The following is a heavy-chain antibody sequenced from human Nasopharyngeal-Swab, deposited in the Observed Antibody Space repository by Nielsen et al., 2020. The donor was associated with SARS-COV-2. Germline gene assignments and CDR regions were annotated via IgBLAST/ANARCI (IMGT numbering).Heavy chain of an antibody. CDR2: IFSNDKK. V-gene: IGHV2-26*01. CDR3: ARIVDYYGPGSFPFFDF. J-gene: IGHJ4*02. D-gene: IGHD3-10*01. Sequence: WIRQPPGKALEWLAHIFSNDKKSYNSSLKTRVTISKDTSKSQAVLTMTNMDPVDTATYYCARIVDYYGPGSFPFFDFWGQGIPVTVSS.